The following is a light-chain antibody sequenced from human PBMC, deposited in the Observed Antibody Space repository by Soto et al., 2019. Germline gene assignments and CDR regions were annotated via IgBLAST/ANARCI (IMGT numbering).Light chain of an antibody. CDR2: EVN. Sequence: LTQPASVSGSPGQSITISCTGTSSDVGSYNYVSWYQHHPGKAPKLMIYEVNNRPSGVSNRFSGSKSGNTASLTISGVQAEDEADYYCSSYTDSSTVVFGTGTKVTVL. CDR1: SSDVGSYNY. V-gene: IGLV2-14*01. J-gene: IGLJ1*01. CDR3: SSYTDSSTVV.